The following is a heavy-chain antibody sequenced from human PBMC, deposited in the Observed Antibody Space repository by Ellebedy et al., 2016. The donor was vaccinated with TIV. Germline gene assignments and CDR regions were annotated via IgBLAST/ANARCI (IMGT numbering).Heavy chain of an antibody. V-gene: IGHV3-21*01. CDR3: ARDRSSTEWGTFDI. Sequence: GGSLRLSXAASGFTFSTYSMNWVRQAPGKGLEWVSSISSSSSYIYYADSVKGRFTISRDNAKNSLYLQMNSLRAEDTAVYYCARDRSSTEWGTFDIWGQGTMVTVSS. CDR1: GFTFSTYS. J-gene: IGHJ3*02. D-gene: IGHD6-6*01. CDR2: ISSSSSYI.